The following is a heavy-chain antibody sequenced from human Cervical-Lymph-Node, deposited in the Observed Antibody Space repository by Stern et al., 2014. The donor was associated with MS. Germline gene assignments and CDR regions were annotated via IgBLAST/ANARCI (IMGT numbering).Heavy chain of an antibody. D-gene: IGHD3/OR15-3a*01. CDR1: GGSISSGDYY. Sequence: QEQLQESGPGLVKPSQTLSLTCTFSGGSISSGDYYWSWIRQPPGKGLEWIGYIYYSGSTYYNPSLKSRVTISVDTSKNQFSLKLSSVTAADTAVYYCAREGPRTGTLVYWGQGTLVTVSS. CDR3: AREGPRTGTLVY. J-gene: IGHJ4*02. CDR2: IYYSGST. V-gene: IGHV4-30-4*01.